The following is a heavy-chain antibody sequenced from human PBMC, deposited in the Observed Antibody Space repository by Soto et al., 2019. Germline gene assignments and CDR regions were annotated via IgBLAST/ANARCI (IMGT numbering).Heavy chain of an antibody. CDR1: GGSISSYY. CDR3: ARVGVYYDSSGYPRSDAFDI. Sequence: SETLSLTCTVSGGSISSYYWGWIRQPPGKGLEWIGYIYYSGSTNYNPSLKSRVTISVDTSKNQFSLKLSSVTAADTAVYYCARVGVYYDSSGYPRSDAFDIWGQGTMVT. CDR2: IYYSGST. D-gene: IGHD3-22*01. V-gene: IGHV4-59*01. J-gene: IGHJ3*02.